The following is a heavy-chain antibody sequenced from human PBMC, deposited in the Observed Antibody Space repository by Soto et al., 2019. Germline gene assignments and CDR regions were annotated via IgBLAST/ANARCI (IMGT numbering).Heavy chain of an antibody. CDR2: IQSGGPT. CDR1: GFTVSSKY. V-gene: IGHV3-66*01. D-gene: IGHD3-3*01. Sequence: GSLRLSCAASGFTVSSKYMSWVRQAPGKGLEWVSLIQSGGPTYYADSVKGRFTISRDDSKSIAYLQMNSLKTEDTAVYYCTRALGSYYDFWSGSPIPGGVYYYGMDVWGQGTTVTVSS. J-gene: IGHJ6*02. CDR3: TRALGSYYDFWSGSPIPGGVYYYGMDV.